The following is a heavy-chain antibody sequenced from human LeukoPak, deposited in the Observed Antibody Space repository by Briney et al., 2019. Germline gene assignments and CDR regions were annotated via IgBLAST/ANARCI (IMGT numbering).Heavy chain of an antibody. Sequence: GGSLRLSCAASGFTFSDYYMSWIRQAPGKRLEWVSYISSSGSTIYYADSVKGRFTISRDNAKNSLYLQMNSLRAEDTAVYYCASAGYDFWSGYLSYSDFDYWGQGTLVTVSS. D-gene: IGHD3-3*01. CDR1: GFTFSDYY. V-gene: IGHV3-11*01. CDR3: ASAGYDFWSGYLSYSDFDY. CDR2: ISSSGSTI. J-gene: IGHJ4*02.